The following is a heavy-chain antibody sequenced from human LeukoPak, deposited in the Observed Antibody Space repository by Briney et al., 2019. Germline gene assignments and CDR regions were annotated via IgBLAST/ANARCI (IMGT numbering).Heavy chain of an antibody. J-gene: IGHJ4*02. Sequence: NASETLSLTCRVSGGSISSYYWSWIRQPPGKGLEWIGYIYYSGSTNYNPSLKSRVTISVDTSKNQFSLKLSSVTAADTAVYYCASVGARSYWGQGTLVTVSS. CDR1: GGSISSYY. V-gene: IGHV4-59*01. CDR2: IYYSGST. CDR3: ASVGARSY. D-gene: IGHD1-26*01.